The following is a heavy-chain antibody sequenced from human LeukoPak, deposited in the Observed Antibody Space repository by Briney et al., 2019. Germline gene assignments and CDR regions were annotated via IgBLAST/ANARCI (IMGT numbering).Heavy chain of an antibody. CDR2: IGTTTTM. V-gene: IGHV3-69-1*01. CDR1: GFTFSNFR. J-gene: IGHJ3*02. CDR3: AREYPGAFDI. Sequence: GGSLRLSCAASGFTFSNFRFNWVRQSPEKGLEWIAFIGTTTTMYYADSVKGRFTISRDNAKNTLYLQMNSLRAEDTAVYYCAREYPGAFDIWGQGTMVTVSS.